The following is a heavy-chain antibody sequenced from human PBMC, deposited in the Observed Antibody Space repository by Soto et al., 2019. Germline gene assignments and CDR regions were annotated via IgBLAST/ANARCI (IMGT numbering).Heavy chain of an antibody. CDR1: GYTFTSYA. CDR3: ARDPSYYGMDV. V-gene: IGHV1-3*01. CDR2: INAGNGIT. J-gene: IGHJ6*02. Sequence: ASVKVSCQASGYTFTSYAMHWVRQAPGQRLEWMGWINAGNGITKYSQRFQGRVTITRDTSASTAYMELSSLRSEDTAVYYCARDPSYYGMDVWGQGTTVTVSS.